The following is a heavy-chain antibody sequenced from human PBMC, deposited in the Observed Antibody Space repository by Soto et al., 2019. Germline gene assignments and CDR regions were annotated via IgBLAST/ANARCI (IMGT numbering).Heavy chain of an antibody. J-gene: IGHJ4*02. Sequence: EVQLVESGGGLVKPGGSLRLSCAASGFTFNNAWMSWFRQSPGKGLEWVGRIKSKNDGETTDYAGPVKGRFTMSREDSKNSMELQRHSLKAEDTAIYYCAADVPCQGRGEFDYWGQGAPVTVSS. CDR2: IKSKNDGETT. CDR3: AADVPCQGRGEFDY. CDR1: GFTFNNAW. V-gene: IGHV3-15*07.